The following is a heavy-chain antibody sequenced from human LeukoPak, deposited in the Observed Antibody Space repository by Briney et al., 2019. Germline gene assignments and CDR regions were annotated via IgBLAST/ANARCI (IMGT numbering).Heavy chain of an antibody. CDR3: AVGATTDFDY. CDR1: GFTFSYYW. Sequence: GGSLRLSCTASGFTFSYYWMHWVRQAPGKGPVWVSRINTDGSSTTCADSVKGRFTISRDNSKNTLYLQMNSLRAEDTAVYYCAVGATTDFDYWGQGTLVTVSS. CDR2: INTDGSST. D-gene: IGHD1-26*01. J-gene: IGHJ4*02. V-gene: IGHV3-74*01.